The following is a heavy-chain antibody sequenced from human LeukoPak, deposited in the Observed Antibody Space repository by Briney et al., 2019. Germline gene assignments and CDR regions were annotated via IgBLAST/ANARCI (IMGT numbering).Heavy chain of an antibody. V-gene: IGHV5-51*01. CDR1: GYIFASYW. Sequence: GEALQISCKGSGYIFASYWIAWVRQMPGKGLDWMGIIYPGDSDTRYSPSFQGQVTISADKSINTAYLQWSSLKASDTAMYYCARQRDSGYPYYMDVWGKGTTFTASS. CDR3: ARQRDSGYPYYMDV. CDR2: IYPGDSDT. J-gene: IGHJ6*03. D-gene: IGHD3-22*01.